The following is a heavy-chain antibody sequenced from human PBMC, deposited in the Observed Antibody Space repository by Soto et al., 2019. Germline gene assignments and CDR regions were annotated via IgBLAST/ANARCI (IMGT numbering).Heavy chain of an antibody. D-gene: IGHD6-13*01. CDR1: GYTFTSYG. CDR3: ARRGGRAAAGRFHYYYGMDV. V-gene: IGHV1-18*04. J-gene: IGHJ6*02. CDR2: ISAYNGNT. Sequence: ASVKVSCKASGYTFTSYGISWVRQAPGQGLEWMGWISAYNGNTNYAQKLQGRVTMTTDTSTSTAYMELRSLRSDDTAVYYCARRGGRAAAGRFHYYYGMDVWGQGTTVTVS.